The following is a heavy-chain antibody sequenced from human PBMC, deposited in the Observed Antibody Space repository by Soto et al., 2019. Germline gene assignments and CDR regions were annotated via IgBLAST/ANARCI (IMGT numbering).Heavy chain of an antibody. CDR3: ARHGSY. CDR1: GGSISSYY. CDR2: IYTSGST. J-gene: IGHJ4*02. V-gene: IGHV4-4*07. Sequence: SETLSLTCTVSGGSISSYYWSWIRQPAGKGLEWIGRIYTSGSTNYNPSLKSRVTISIDRSKNQFSLRLTSVTAADTAVYYCARHGSYWGQGTLVTVSS.